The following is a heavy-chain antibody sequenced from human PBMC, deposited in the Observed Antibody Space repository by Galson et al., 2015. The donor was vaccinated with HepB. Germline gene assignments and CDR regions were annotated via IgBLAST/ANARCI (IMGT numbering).Heavy chain of an antibody. CDR3: ATSITGTTGDYYYYGMDV. J-gene: IGHJ6*02. CDR2: SIPVFGTA. CDR1: GGTFSSYA. V-gene: IGHV1-69*13. D-gene: IGHD1-20*01. Sequence: SVRVSGKASGGTFSSYAISWVRQAPGQGLEWMGGSIPVFGTANYAQKFQGRVTITADESTSTAYMELSSLRSEDTAVYYCATSITGTTGDYYYYGMDVWGQGTTVTVSS.